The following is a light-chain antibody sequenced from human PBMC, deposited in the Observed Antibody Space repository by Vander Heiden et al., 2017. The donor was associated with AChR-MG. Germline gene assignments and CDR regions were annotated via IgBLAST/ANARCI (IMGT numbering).Light chain of an antibody. CDR1: SSNIGAGYD. CDR3: QSYDSSLSGSV. CDR2: GNS. Sequence: HSLLTQPPSVSGAPRQKVTISCTGSSSNIGAGYDVHWYQQLPGTAPKLLIYGNSNRPSGVPDRFSGSKSGTSASLAITGLQAEDEADYYCQSYDSSLSGSVFGGGTKLTVL. V-gene: IGLV1-40*01. J-gene: IGLJ2*01.